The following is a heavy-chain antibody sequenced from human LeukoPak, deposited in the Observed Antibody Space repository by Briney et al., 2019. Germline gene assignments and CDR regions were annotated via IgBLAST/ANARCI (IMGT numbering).Heavy chain of an antibody. CDR1: GGSINNDDYS. V-gene: IGHV4-30-2*01. D-gene: IGHD5-12*01. CDR3: ARALSSGYDFSCFDY. CDR2: IYHTGST. J-gene: IGHJ4*02. Sequence: SQTLSLTCAVSGGSINNDDYSWSWIRQPPGKGLEWIGYIYHTGSTYYNPSLKSRVTMSVDRSKNQFSLNLSSVTAADTAVYYCARALSSGYDFSCFDYWGQGTLVTVSS.